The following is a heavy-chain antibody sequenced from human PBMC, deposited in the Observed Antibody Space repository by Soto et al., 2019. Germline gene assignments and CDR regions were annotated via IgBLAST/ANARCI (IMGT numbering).Heavy chain of an antibody. CDR2: ISAYSGNT. V-gene: IGHV1-18*01. CDR1: VYTFTSYG. J-gene: IGHJ4*02. Sequence: GXSVKVSCKASVYTFTSYGISWVRQAPGQGLEWMGWISAYSGNTNYAQKLQGRVTMTTDTSTSTAYMELRSLRSDDTAVYYCARDTGNYFDSWGQGTLVTVSS. CDR3: ARDTGNYFDS.